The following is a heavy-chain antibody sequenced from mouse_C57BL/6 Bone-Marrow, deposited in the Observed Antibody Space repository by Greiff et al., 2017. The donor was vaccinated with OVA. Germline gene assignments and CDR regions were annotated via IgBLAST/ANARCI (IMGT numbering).Heavy chain of an antibody. Sequence: VKLMESGPELVRPGVSVKISCKGSGYTFTDYAMHWVKQSHAKSLEWIGVISTYYGDASYNQKFKDKATMTVDKSSSTAYMELARLTSEDSAVYYCAHGTRITTVVDYWGQGTTLTVSS. D-gene: IGHD1-1*01. CDR3: AHGTRITTVVDY. CDR1: GYTFTDYA. V-gene: IGHV1-67*01. CDR2: ISTYYGDA. J-gene: IGHJ2*01.